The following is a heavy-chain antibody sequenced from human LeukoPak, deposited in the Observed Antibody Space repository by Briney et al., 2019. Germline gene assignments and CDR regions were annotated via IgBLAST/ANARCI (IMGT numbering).Heavy chain of an antibody. V-gene: IGHV4-31*03. CDR3: ARDGGGDAFDI. D-gene: IGHD3-16*01. Sequence: SQTLSLTCTVSGGSISSDGYYWSWIRQHPGKGLEWIGYIYYSGSTYYNPSLKSRVTISVDTSKNQFSLKLSSVTAADTAVYYWARDGGGDAFDIWGQGTMVTVSS. CDR1: GGSISSDGYY. CDR2: IYYSGST. J-gene: IGHJ3*02.